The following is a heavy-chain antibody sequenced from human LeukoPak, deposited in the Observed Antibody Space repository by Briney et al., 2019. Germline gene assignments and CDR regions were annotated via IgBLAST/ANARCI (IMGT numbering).Heavy chain of an antibody. CDR3: ARIGGIDV. Sequence: PSETLSLTCTVSGASISSYYWSWIRQPPGKGLEWIGYIHYSGSSNYSPSLKRRLTMSVDTSKNQLSLKLSSVTAADTAVYYCARIGGIDVWGQGTLVTVSS. CDR1: GASISSYY. CDR2: IHYSGSS. D-gene: IGHD3-16*01. J-gene: IGHJ5*02. V-gene: IGHV4-59*01.